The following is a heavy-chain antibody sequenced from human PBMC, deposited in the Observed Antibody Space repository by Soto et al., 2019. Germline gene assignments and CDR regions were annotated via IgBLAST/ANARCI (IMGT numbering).Heavy chain of an antibody. V-gene: IGHV3-30-3*01. J-gene: IGHJ4*02. CDR2: ISYDGSNK. CDR1: GFTFSSYA. CDR3: AREPTRGGSYPYDD. D-gene: IGHD1-26*01. Sequence: PGGSLRLSCAASGFTFSSYAMHWVRQAPGKGLEWVAVISYDGSNKYYADSVKGRFTISRDNSKNTLYLQMNSLRAEDTAVYYCAREPTRGGSYPYDDWGQGTLVTVSS.